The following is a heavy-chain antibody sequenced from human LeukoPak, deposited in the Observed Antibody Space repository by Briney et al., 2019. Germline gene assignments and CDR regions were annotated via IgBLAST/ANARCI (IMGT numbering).Heavy chain of an antibody. Sequence: PGGSLRLSCAASGFTFSSYGMHWVRQAPGKGLEWVAVISYDGSNKYYADSVKGRFTISRDNSKNTLYLQMNSLRAEDTAVYYCAKVQSSGYYLGIDYWGQGTLVTVSS. J-gene: IGHJ4*02. D-gene: IGHD3-22*01. CDR1: GFTFSSYG. CDR2: ISYDGSNK. CDR3: AKVQSSGYYLGIDY. V-gene: IGHV3-30*18.